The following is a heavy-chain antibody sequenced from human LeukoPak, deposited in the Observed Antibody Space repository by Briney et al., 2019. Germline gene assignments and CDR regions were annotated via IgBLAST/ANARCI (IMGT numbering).Heavy chain of an antibody. CDR3: AREGGPYSSTLRGQ. CDR2: MYSTGTT. D-gene: IGHD6-19*01. CDR1: GFTVSGNY. Sequence: GGSLRLSCAVSGFTVSGNYMRWVRQAPGKGLEWVSVMYSTGTTDYADSVKGRFTISRDNSKNTLYLQMNNLRAEDTAVYYCAREGGPYSSTLRGQWGQGTLVTVSS. V-gene: IGHV3-53*01. J-gene: IGHJ4*02.